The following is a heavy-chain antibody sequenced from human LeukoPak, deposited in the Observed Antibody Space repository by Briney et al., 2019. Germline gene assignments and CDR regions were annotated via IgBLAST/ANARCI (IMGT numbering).Heavy chain of an antibody. CDR3: ARDTVAWDFDF. V-gene: IGHV1-2*07. J-gene: IGHJ4*02. CDR1: GYTFTDYY. D-gene: IGHD4-23*01. Sequence: ASVKVSCKASGYTFTDYYLHWVRQAPGQGFECMGWINPNTGVTDYGHKFQGKVTMTRDTSISTAYMELSSLKSDDTAVYYCARDTVAWDFDFWGQGTLVTVSS. CDR2: INPNTGVT.